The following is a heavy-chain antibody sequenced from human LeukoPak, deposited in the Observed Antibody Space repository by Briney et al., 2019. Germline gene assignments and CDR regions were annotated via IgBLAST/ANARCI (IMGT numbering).Heavy chain of an antibody. CDR2: MNPSSGNT. CDR3: ARGRGRTYCGGDCYPDY. D-gene: IGHD2-21*02. Sequence: ASVKVSCKASGYTFTSYDINWVRQATGQGLEWMGWMNPSSGNTGYAQKFQGRVTMTRNTSVTTAYMELSSLRSEDTAVYYCARGRGRTYCGGDCYPDYWGQGTLVTVSS. V-gene: IGHV1-8*01. J-gene: IGHJ4*02. CDR1: GYTFTSYD.